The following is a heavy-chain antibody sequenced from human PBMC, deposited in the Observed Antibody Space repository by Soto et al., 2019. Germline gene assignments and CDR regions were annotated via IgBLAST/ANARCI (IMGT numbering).Heavy chain of an antibody. CDR1: GFTFSRYG. CDR3: AKETIQVGGPNYFDY. Sequence: VQLVESGSGVVQPGRSLRLLCEASGFTFSRYGMHWVRQAPGMGLEWVAVISWDGRAQYYGDSVRGRFTISRDNSQSTLYLQMNSLRTEDTGIYYCAKETIQVGGPNYFDYWGQGVPVTVSS. V-gene: IGHV3-30*18. J-gene: IGHJ4*02. CDR2: ISWDGRAQ. D-gene: IGHD1-1*01.